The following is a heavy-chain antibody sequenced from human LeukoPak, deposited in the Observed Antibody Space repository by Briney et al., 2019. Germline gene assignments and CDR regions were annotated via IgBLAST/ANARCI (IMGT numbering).Heavy chain of an antibody. CDR2: IYTSGST. V-gene: IGHV4-61*02. CDR3: ARDGGEYSGSYRGDY. CDR1: GGSISSGSYY. D-gene: IGHD1-26*01. Sequence: SQTLSLTCTVSGGSISSGSYYWSWIRQPPGKGLEWIGRIYTSGSTNYNPSLKSRVTISVDTSKNQFSLKLSSVTAADTAVYYCARDGGEYSGSYRGDYWGQGTLVTVSS. J-gene: IGHJ4*02.